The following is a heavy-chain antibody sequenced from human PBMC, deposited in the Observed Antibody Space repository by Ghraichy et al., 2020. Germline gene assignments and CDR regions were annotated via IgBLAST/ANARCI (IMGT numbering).Heavy chain of an antibody. CDR2: IYHTGSS. V-gene: IGHV4-4*02. J-gene: IGHJ4*02. D-gene: IGHD3-10*01. Sequence: SETLSLTCAVSGGFIISSNWWTWVRQPPGRGLEWVGEIYHTGSSNHNPSLKSRVIMSVDKSKDQFSLRLNSVTAADTAVYYCEIRAAWNLDYWGQGILVTVSS. CDR3: EIRAAWNLDY. CDR1: GGFIISSNW.